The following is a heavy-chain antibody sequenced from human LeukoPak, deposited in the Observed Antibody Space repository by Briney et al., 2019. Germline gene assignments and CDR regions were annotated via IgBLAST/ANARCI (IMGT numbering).Heavy chain of an antibody. J-gene: IGHJ4*02. V-gene: IGHV1-69*10. D-gene: IGHD2-15*01. Sequence: VSCKDSRGTSTGDAISPVRVAPGQRVGCMGGIIPILDIASYTQKYQGRITIVADESTSTTYMELSSLRSEDTAVYYWARDNPPVCNGGTCYAYWGQGTLVTVSS. CDR2: IIPILDIA. CDR1: RGTSTGDA. CDR3: ARDNPPVCNGGTCYAY.